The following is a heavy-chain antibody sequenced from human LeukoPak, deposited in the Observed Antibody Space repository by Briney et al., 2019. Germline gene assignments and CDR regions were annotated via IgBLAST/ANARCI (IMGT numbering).Heavy chain of an antibody. D-gene: IGHD2-15*01. V-gene: IGHV4-61*02. CDR1: GGSISSGSYY. CDR2: IYTSGST. Sequence: PSETLSLTCTVSGGSISSGSYYWGWIRRPGGKGLEWIGRIYTSGSTNYNPSRKSRFTIIVDTSQNQFAQKVSSGHAADTAGDYCASNMGADIVVGPYYYYYMDVWGKGTTVTVSS. J-gene: IGHJ6*03. CDR3: ASNMGADIVVGPYYYYYMDV.